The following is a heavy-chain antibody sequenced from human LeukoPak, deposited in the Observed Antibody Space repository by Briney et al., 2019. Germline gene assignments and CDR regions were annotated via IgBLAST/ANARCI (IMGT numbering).Heavy chain of an antibody. V-gene: IGHV3-7*01. J-gene: IGHJ4*02. Sequence: GGSLRLSCAASGFTFSAYWMSWVRQAPGKGLEWVANIKQAGSEKDYVVSVKGRFTISRDNSKNSLYLQMNSLSVEDTAVYYCARKKRGGDWDYWGQGTLVTVSS. D-gene: IGHD3-16*01. CDR2: IKQAGSEK. CDR3: ARKKRGGDWDY. CDR1: GFTFSAYW.